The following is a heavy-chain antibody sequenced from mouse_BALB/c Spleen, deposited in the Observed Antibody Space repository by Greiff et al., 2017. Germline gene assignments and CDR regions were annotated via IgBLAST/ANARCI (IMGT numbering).Heavy chain of an antibody. D-gene: IGHD2-10*02. V-gene: IGHV5-17*02. J-gene: IGHJ3*01. CDR2: ISSGSSTI. CDR1: GFTFSSFG. CDR3: ARGYGNGFAY. Sequence: EVKLMESGGGLVQPGGSRKLSCAASGFTFSSFGMHWVRQAPEKGLEWVAYISSGSSTIYYADTVKGRFTISRDNPKNTLFLQMTSLRSEDTAMYYCARGYGNGFAYWGQGTLVTVSA.